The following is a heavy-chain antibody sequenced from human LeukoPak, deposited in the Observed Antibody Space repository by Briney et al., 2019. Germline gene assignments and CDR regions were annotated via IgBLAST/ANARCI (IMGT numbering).Heavy chain of an antibody. CDR1: GFTFSSYA. J-gene: IGHJ4*02. V-gene: IGHV3-23*01. Sequence: GGSLRLSCAASGFTFSSYAMGWVRQAPGKGLEWVSAISGSGGSTYYADSVKGRFTISRDNSKNTLYLQMNSLRAEDTAVYYCAKRDIVVVPAANIDYWGQGTLVTVSS. D-gene: IGHD2-2*01. CDR2: ISGSGGST. CDR3: AKRDIVVVPAANIDY.